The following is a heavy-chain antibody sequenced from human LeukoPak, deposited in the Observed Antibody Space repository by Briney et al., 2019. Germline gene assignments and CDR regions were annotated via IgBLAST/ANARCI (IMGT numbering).Heavy chain of an antibody. CDR2: INPSTGGT. Sequence: GASVKDSFKASGYTFTGYYMHWVRQAPGQGLEWVGWINPSTGGTHYAQRFQGKVTMTRETSISPAYMELRRLSSHDTAIYYCASISSQEGMDVWGQGTTVTVSS. D-gene: IGHD3-16*02. J-gene: IGHJ6*02. V-gene: IGHV1-2*02. CDR3: ASISSQEGMDV. CDR1: GYTFTGYY.